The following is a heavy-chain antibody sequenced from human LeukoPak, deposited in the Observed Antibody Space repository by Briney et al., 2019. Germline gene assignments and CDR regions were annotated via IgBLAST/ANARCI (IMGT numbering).Heavy chain of an antibody. Sequence: GASVKVSCKASGGTFSRCAISWVRQAPGQGLEWMGGIIPIFGKSNYAQKFQGRVTITADESTSTAYMELSSLRSEDTAVYYCATGWLAKTTVVTPYNYWGQGTLVTVPS. CDR3: ATGWLAKTTVVTPYNY. CDR2: IIPIFGKS. V-gene: IGHV1-69*13. D-gene: IGHD4-23*01. J-gene: IGHJ4*02. CDR1: GGTFSRCA.